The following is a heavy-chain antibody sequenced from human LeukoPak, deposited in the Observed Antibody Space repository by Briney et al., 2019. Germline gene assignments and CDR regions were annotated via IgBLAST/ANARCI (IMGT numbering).Heavy chain of an antibody. CDR1: GGSISSSSYY. CDR3: AREHIVVPAAIDY. CDR2: IYYSGST. J-gene: IGHJ4*02. D-gene: IGHD2-2*01. Sequence: SETLSLTCTVSGGSISSSSYYWSWIRQPPGKGLEWIGYIYYSGSTYYNPSLKSRVTISVDTSKNQFSLKLSSVTAADTAVYYCAREHIVVPAAIDYWGQGTLVTVSS. V-gene: IGHV4-30-4*08.